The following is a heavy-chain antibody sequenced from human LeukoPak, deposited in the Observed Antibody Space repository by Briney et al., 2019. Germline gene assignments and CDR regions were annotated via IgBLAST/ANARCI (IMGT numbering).Heavy chain of an antibody. D-gene: IGHD3-10*01. Sequence: SETLSLTCTVSGGSISSGGYYWSWIRQHPGKGLTWIGYIYYSGSTYYNPSLKSRVTISVDTSKNQFSLKLSSVTAADTAVYYCARCLGRTMVRGTYLDYWGQGTLVTVSS. CDR3: ARCLGRTMVRGTYLDY. CDR2: IYYSGST. V-gene: IGHV4-31*03. J-gene: IGHJ4*02. CDR1: GGSISSGGYY.